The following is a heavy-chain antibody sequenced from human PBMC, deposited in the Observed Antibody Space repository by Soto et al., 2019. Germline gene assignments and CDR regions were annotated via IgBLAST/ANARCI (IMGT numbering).Heavy chain of an antibody. J-gene: IGHJ6*02. V-gene: IGHV1-2*04. Sequence: ASVKLSCKDSGYTFTGNYIHWVRQAPGQGLEWMGWINPNSGGTNYAQKFQGWVTMTRDTSISTAYMELSRLRSDDTAVYYCARQIGGGSFNSYYYYYGMDVWGQGTTVTVSS. CDR3: ARQIGGGSFNSYYYYYGMDV. CDR2: INPNSGGT. D-gene: IGHD2-15*01. CDR1: GYTFTGNY.